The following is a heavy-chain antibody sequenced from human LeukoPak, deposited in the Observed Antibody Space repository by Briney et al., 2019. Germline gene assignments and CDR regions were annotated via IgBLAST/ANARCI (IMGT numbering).Heavy chain of an antibody. CDR1: GYTFTGYY. CDR3: APYDYVWGSFRP. Sequence: EASVKVSCKASGYTFTGYYMHWVRQAPGQGLEWMGWINPNSGDTNSAQKFQDRVTVTRDTSISTAYMELSRLRSDDTAVYYCAPYDYVWGSFRPWGQGTLVTVSS. V-gene: IGHV1-2*02. J-gene: IGHJ5*02. D-gene: IGHD3-16*02. CDR2: INPNSGDT.